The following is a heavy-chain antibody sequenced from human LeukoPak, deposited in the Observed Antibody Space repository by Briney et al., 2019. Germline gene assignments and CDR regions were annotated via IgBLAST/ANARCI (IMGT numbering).Heavy chain of an antibody. Sequence: GGSLRLSCAASGFTFDDYAMHWVRQAPGKGLEWVSGISWNSDNIDYADSVKGRFTISRDNAKNSLYLQMNSLRTEDTALYYCATWAAAGYNWFDPWGQGTLVTVSS. CDR1: GFTFDDYA. D-gene: IGHD6-13*01. J-gene: IGHJ5*02. CDR3: ATWAAAGYNWFDP. CDR2: ISWNSDNI. V-gene: IGHV3-9*01.